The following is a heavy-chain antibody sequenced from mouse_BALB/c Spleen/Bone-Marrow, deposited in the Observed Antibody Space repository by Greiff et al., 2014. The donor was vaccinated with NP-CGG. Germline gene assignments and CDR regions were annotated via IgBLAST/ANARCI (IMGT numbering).Heavy chain of an antibody. CDR2: IRNKANGYTT. CDR1: GFTFTDYY. V-gene: IGHV7-3*02. Sequence: EVQLVESGGGLVQPGGSLRLSCATSGFTFTDYYMSWVRQPPGKALEWLGFIRNKANGYTTEYSASVKGRFTISRDNSQSILYLQMNTLRAEDSATYCCARDGYDDYWGQGTTLTVSS. D-gene: IGHD2-2*01. J-gene: IGHJ2*01. CDR3: ARDGYDDY.